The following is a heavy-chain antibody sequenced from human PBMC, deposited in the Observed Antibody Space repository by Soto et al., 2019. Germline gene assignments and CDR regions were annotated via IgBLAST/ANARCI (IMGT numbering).Heavy chain of an antibody. J-gene: IGHJ5*02. V-gene: IGHV4-34*01. D-gene: IGHD3-3*01. CDR3: ARASPPLTSGYYFGNRFDP. Sequence: LSLTCAVYGGSFSGYYWSWIRQPPGKGLEWIGEINHSGSTNYNPSLKSRVTISVDTSKNQFSLKLSSVTAADTAVYYCARASPPLTSGYYFGNRFDPWGQGTLVTVSS. CDR2: INHSGST. CDR1: GGSFSGYY.